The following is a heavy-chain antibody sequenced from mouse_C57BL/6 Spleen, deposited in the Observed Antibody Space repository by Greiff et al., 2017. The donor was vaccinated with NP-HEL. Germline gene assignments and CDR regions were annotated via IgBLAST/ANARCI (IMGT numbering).Heavy chain of an antibody. CDR1: GYTFTSYW. CDR2: IDPSDSYT. J-gene: IGHJ4*01. V-gene: IGHV1-69*01. D-gene: IGHD1-1*02. CDR3: ARSGRVGAMDY. Sequence: QVQLQQPGAELVMPGASVKLSCKASGYTFTSYWMHWVKQRPGQGLEWIGEIDPSDSYTNYNQKFKGKSKLTVDKSSSTAYMQLSSLTSEDSAVYYCARSGRVGAMDYWGQGTSVTVSS.